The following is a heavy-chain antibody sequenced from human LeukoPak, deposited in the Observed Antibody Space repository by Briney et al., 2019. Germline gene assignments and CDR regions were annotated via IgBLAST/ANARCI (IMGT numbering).Heavy chain of an antibody. CDR2: MNPNSGNT. CDR3: AREEVNWFAP. J-gene: IGHJ5*02. V-gene: IGHV1-8*03. Sequence: ASVKVSCKASGYTFTTYDINWVRQATGQGLEWMGWMNPNSGNTGYAQKFQGRVTITRNPSISTAYMELSSLRSEDSAVYYCAREEVNWFAPWGQGTLVTVSS. CDR1: GYTFTTYD.